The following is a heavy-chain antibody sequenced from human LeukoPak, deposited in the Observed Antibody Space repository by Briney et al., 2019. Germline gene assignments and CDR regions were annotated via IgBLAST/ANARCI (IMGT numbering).Heavy chain of an antibody. CDR3: ARYSLGGDYDFGY. D-gene: IGHD4-17*01. Sequence: ASVKVSCKASGYTFTDYYIHWVRQAPGQGLEWMGRINPDSGGTDSAQKFQGRVTMTRDTSISTAYMELSRLRSDDTAVYYCARYSLGGDYDFGYWGQGTLVTVSS. V-gene: IGHV1-2*02. J-gene: IGHJ4*02. CDR1: GYTFTDYY. CDR2: INPDSGGT.